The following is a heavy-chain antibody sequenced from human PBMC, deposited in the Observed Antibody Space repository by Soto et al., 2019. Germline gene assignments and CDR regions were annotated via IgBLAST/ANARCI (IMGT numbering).Heavy chain of an antibody. CDR2: IYPGDSDT. Sequence: GESLKISCKGSGYSFTSYWIGWVRQMPGKGLEWMGIIYPGDSDTRYSPSFQGQVTISADKSISTAYLQWSSLKASDTAMYYCARKGYYDSSGYYYFDYWGQGTLVTVSS. V-gene: IGHV5-51*01. CDR3: ARKGYYDSSGYYYFDY. D-gene: IGHD3-22*01. CDR1: GYSFTSYW. J-gene: IGHJ4*02.